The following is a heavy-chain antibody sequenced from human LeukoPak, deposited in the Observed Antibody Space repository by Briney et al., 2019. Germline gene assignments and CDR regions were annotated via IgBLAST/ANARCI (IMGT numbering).Heavy chain of an antibody. Sequence: SETLSLTCTVSGGSISSSSYYWGWIRQPPGKGLEWIGSIYYSGSTYYNPSLKSRVTISVDTSKNQFSLKLSSVTAADTAVYYCAATEITIFGVTYDYWGQGTLVTVSS. D-gene: IGHD3-3*01. CDR3: AATEITIFGVTYDY. CDR2: IYYSGST. CDR1: GGSISSSSYY. J-gene: IGHJ4*02. V-gene: IGHV4-39*01.